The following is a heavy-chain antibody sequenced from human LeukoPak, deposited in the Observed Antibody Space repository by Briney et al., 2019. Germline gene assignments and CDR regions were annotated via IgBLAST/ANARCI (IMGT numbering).Heavy chain of an antibody. CDR3: ARTSLLLRIFDY. D-gene: IGHD3-22*01. CDR1: GFSITSNILY. CDR2: IYYSGST. V-gene: IGHV4-39*01. J-gene: IGHJ4*02. Sequence: SETLTLTCTVSGFSITSNILYWGWIRQPPGKGLEWIGSIYYSGSTYYNPSLKSRVTISVDTSKNQFSLKLSSVTAADTAVYYCARTSLLLRIFDYWRQGTLVTVSS.